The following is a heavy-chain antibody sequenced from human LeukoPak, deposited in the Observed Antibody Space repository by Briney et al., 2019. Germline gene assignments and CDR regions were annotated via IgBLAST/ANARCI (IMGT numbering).Heavy chain of an antibody. Sequence: SVKVSCKASGGAFSHHVLSWVRQAPGQGLEWMGGIIPILATTNYAQKFQGRATITADESTNTAYMELSSLRSGDTAIYYCARDSPRISDVWSWGQGTLVTVSP. CDR2: IIPILATT. CDR3: ARDSPRISDVWS. D-gene: IGHD3-3*02. J-gene: IGHJ4*02. CDR1: GGAFSHHV. V-gene: IGHV1-69*13.